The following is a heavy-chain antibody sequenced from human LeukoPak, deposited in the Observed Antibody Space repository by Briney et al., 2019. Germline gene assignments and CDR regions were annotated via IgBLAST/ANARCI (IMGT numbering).Heavy chain of an antibody. J-gene: IGHJ5*02. Sequence: GGSLRLCCAASGFTFSSYAMSWVRQAPGKGLEWVSAISGSGGSTYYADSVKGRFTISRDNSKNTLYLQMNSLRAEDTAVYYCAKANKGYFPYNWFDPWGQGTLVTVSS. D-gene: IGHD3-22*01. CDR1: GFTFSSYA. CDR2: ISGSGGST. CDR3: AKANKGYFPYNWFDP. V-gene: IGHV3-23*01.